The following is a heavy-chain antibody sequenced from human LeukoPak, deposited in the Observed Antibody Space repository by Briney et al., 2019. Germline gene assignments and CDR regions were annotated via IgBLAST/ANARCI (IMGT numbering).Heavy chain of an antibody. CDR1: GCTFTSYG. Sequence: ASVKVSCKASGCTFTSYGISWVRQAPGQGLEWMGWISAYNGNTNYAQKLQGRVTMTTDTSTSTAYMELRSLRSDDTAVYYCARDQCSSTSCYYRWFDPWGQGTLVTVSS. CDR3: ARDQCSSTSCYYRWFDP. CDR2: ISAYNGNT. J-gene: IGHJ5*02. D-gene: IGHD2-2*01. V-gene: IGHV1-18*01.